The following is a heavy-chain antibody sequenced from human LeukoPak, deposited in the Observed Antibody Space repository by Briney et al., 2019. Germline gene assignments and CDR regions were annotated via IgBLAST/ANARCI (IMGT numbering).Heavy chain of an antibody. D-gene: IGHD6-13*01. CDR3: ARGEEAAAGTGIWFDP. CDR1: GGSFSGYY. CDR2: INHSGST. J-gene: IGHJ5*02. Sequence: PSETLSLTCAVYGGSFSGYYWSWIRQPPGKGLEWIAEINHSGSTNYNPSLKSRVTISVDTSKNQFSLKLSSVTGADTAVYYCARGEEAAAGTGIWFDPWGQGTLVTVSS. V-gene: IGHV4-34*01.